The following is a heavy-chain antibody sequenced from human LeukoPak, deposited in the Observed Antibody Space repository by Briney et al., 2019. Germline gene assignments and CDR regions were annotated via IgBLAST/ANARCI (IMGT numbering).Heavy chain of an antibody. CDR3: AKDKPYYDSSGPFEGAFDI. V-gene: IGHV3-9*01. D-gene: IGHD3-22*01. J-gene: IGHJ3*02. CDR1: GFTFDDYA. Sequence: GGSLRLSCAASGFTFDDYAMHWVRQAPGKGLEWVSGISWNSGSIGYADSVKGRFTISRDNAKNSLYLQMNSLRAEDTALYYCAKDKPYYDSSGPFEGAFDIWGQGTMVTVSS. CDR2: ISWNSGSI.